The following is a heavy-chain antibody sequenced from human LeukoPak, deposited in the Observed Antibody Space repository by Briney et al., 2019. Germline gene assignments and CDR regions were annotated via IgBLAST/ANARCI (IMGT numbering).Heavy chain of an antibody. CDR3: AASFDKRGRLDS. CDR1: GDSISSGDYY. D-gene: IGHD6-19*01. J-gene: IGHJ4*02. CDR2: IYYSGST. V-gene: IGHV4-30-4*07. Sequence: SETLSLTCTVSGDSISSGDYYWSWIRQPPGKGLEWIGYIYYSGSTYYNPSLKSRVTISVDTSKNQFSLKLSSVTAADTAVYYCAASFDKRGRLDSWGQGTLVTVSS.